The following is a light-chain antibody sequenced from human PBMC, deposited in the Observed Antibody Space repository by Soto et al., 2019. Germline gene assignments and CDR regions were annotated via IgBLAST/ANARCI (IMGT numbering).Light chain of an antibody. Sequence: QSVLTQPPSVSAAPGQKVTISCSGTRSNIGNNYVSWYQQLPGTAPKLLIYDNNKRPSGIPDRFSGSKSGTSATLGITGLQTGDEADYYCGTWDGSLSAGVFGGGTKLTVL. J-gene: IGLJ2*01. CDR2: DNN. CDR1: RSNIGNNY. CDR3: GTWDGSLSAGV. V-gene: IGLV1-51*01.